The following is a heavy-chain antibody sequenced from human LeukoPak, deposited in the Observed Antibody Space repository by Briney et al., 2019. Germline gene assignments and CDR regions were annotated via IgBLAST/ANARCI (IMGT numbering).Heavy chain of an antibody. CDR3: TRSSPWSAARRDAFDI. V-gene: IGHV1-8*03. CDR2: VNPNSGNT. CDR1: GYTFTSYD. D-gene: IGHD6-6*01. Sequence: ASVKVSCKASGYTFTSYDINWVRQATGQGLEWMGWVNPNSGNTGYAQKFQGRVTITRDTSINTAYMELSSLRSEDTAVYYCTRSSPWSAARRDAFDIWGQGTMVTVSS. J-gene: IGHJ3*02.